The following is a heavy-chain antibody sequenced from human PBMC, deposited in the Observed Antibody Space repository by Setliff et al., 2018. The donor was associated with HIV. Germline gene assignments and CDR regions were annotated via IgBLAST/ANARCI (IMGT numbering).Heavy chain of an antibody. J-gene: IGHJ4*02. V-gene: IGHV4-38-2*02. CDR2: IYHSVNT. CDR3: ASIWFGESKPLDS. CDR1: GYSISSDYY. D-gene: IGHD3-10*01. Sequence: PSETLSLTCTVSGYSISSDYYWGWIRQSPGKGLEWIGNIYHSVNTYYNPSLKSRVTISADATKNQFSLKLTSVTAADTAVYYCASIWFGESKPLDSWGQGMLVTSPQ.